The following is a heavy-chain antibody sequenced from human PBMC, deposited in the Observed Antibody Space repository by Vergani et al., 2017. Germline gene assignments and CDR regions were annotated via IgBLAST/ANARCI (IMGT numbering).Heavy chain of an antibody. D-gene: IGHD3-3*01. V-gene: IGHV1-2*02. CDR2: INPNSGGT. CDR1: GYTFTGYY. J-gene: IGHJ6*03. CDR3: ARVTYYDFWSGPHYYYYDMDV. Sequence: QVQLVQSGAEVKKPGASVKVSCKASGYTFTGYYMHWVRQAPGQGLEWMGWINPNSGGTNYAQKFQGRVTMTRDTSISTAYMELSRLRSDDTAVYYCARVTYYDFWSGPHYYYYDMDVGGKGTTVTVAS.